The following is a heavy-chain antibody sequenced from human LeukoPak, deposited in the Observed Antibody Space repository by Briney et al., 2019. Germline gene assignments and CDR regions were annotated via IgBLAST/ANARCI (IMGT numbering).Heavy chain of an antibody. CDR3: ARDYEIAVAGGGWYFDL. CDR1: GGSISSSSYY. CDR2: IYYSGST. V-gene: IGHV4-39*07. D-gene: IGHD6-19*01. Sequence: PSETLSLTCTVSGGSISSSSYYWGWIRQPPGKGLEWIGSIYYSGSTYYNPSLKSRVTISVDTSKNQFSLKLSSVTAADTAVYYCARDYEIAVAGGGWYFDLWGRGTLVTVSS. J-gene: IGHJ2*01.